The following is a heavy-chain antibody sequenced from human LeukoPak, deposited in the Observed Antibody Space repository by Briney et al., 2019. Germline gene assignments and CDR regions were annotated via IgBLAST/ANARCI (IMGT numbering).Heavy chain of an antibody. CDR1: GYTFTSYY. V-gene: IGHV1-46*01. CDR2: INPSGGST. D-gene: IGHD1-26*01. Sequence: ASVKVSCKASGYTFTSYYMHWVRQAPGQGVEWMGIINPSGGSTSYAQKFQGRVTMTRDMSTSTVYMELSSLRSEDTAVYYCARDGEVGLYSWSYVIAPITKWFDPWGQGTLVTVSS. J-gene: IGHJ5*02. CDR3: ARDGEVGLYSWSYVIAPITKWFDP.